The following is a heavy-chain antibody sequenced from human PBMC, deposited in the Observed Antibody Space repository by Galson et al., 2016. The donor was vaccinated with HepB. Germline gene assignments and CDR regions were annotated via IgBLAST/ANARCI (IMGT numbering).Heavy chain of an antibody. Sequence: TLSLTCTVSGGSISSGGYYWNWIRQRPGKGLEWIGYISNSGSTHYNPSLKSRLTMSVDTSKNQFSLKLSSVTAADSAVYFCARVAAATLGYYYYYGLDVWGQGTQVTVSS. CDR2: ISNSGST. CDR1: GGSISSGGYY. J-gene: IGHJ6*02. CDR3: ARVAAATLGYYYYYGLDV. V-gene: IGHV4-31*03. D-gene: IGHD2-15*01.